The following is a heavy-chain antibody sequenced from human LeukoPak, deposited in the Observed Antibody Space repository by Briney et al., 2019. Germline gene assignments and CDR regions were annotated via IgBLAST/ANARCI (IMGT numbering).Heavy chain of an antibody. CDR2: ISSSSSYI. Sequence: GGSLRLSCAASGFTFSSYSMNWVRQAPGKGLEWVSSISSSSSYIYYADSVKDRFTISRDNAKNSLYLQMNSLRAEDTAVYYCARGDSSGWYGGYYYYYGMDVWGQGTTVTVSS. CDR3: ARGDSSGWYGGYYYYYGMDV. CDR1: GFTFSSYS. D-gene: IGHD6-19*01. V-gene: IGHV3-21*01. J-gene: IGHJ6*02.